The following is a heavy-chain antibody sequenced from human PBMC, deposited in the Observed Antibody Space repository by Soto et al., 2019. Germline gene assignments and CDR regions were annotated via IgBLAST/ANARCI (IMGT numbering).Heavy chain of an antibody. Sequence: SETLSLTCSVSGDSISSSLNYWAWIRQPPGQGLEWIGSGFYTGTAYSNPSLKGRVTISVDTSKNQLSLRLTSLTAAGTAVYFCARHRRVSIGVDWFDPWGPGTLVTV. D-gene: IGHD2-21*01. CDR1: GDSISSSLNY. J-gene: IGHJ5*02. CDR3: ARHRRVSIGVDWFDP. V-gene: IGHV4-39*01. CDR2: GFYTGTA.